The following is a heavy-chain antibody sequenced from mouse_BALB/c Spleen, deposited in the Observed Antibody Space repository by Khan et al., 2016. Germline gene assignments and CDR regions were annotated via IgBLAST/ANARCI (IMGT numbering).Heavy chain of an antibody. J-gene: IGHJ3*01. CDR1: GYTFTNYG. Sequence: QIQLVQSGPELKKPGETVKISCKASGYTFTNYGMNWVKQAPGKGLKWMGWINTNTGEPTYDEEFKGRFASSLETSASTAYLQINNRKNEDTATYFCAEDYYGSNLFAYWGQGTLVTVSA. CDR2: INTNTGEP. V-gene: IGHV9-3*02. CDR3: AEDYYGSNLFAY. D-gene: IGHD1-1*01.